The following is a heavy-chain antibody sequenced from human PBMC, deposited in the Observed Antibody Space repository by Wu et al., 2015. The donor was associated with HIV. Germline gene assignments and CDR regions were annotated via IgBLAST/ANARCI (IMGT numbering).Heavy chain of an antibody. CDR1: IHLHRLL. J-gene: IGHJ6*02. CDR2: INPNSGGT. V-gene: IGHV1-2*02. Sequence: QVQLVQSGREVKKPGAVSEGLLQGFWIHLHRLLYALGATGPGQGLEWMGWINPNSGGTNYAQKFQGRVTMTRDTSISTAYMELSRLRSDDTAVYYCASLTHCSSTSCPRDYYYGMDVWGQGTTVTVSS. D-gene: IGHD2-2*01. CDR3: ASLTHCSSTSCPRDYYYGMDV.